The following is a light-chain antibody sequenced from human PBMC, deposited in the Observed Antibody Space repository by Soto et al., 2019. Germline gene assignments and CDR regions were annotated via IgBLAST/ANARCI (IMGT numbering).Light chain of an antibody. J-gene: IGLJ2*01. V-gene: IGLV2-14*03. CDR3: ASHPSTNTHVV. Sequence: QSALTQPASVSGSPGQSITISCTGTSSEVGDYYFVSWYQHCPGKAPKLIIYDVFSRPSGVSNRFSGSKSGNTASLTISGLQAEDEADYYCASHPSTNTHVVFGGGTQLTVL. CDR1: SSEVGDYYF. CDR2: DVF.